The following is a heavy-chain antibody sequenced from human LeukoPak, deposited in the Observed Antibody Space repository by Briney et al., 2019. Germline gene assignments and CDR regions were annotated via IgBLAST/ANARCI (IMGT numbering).Heavy chain of an antibody. D-gene: IGHD3-9*01. J-gene: IGHJ4*02. Sequence: GGSLRLSCAASEFTFNTYAMSWVRQAPGKGLEWVSSISGSGGNTYYEDSVKGRFTISRDNSKNTLYLQMNSLRAEDTAVYYCAKDQRDNILTTYPYIFWDYWGQGTLVTVSS. CDR1: EFTFNTYA. V-gene: IGHV3-23*01. CDR2: ISGSGGNT. CDR3: AKDQRDNILTTYPYIFWDY.